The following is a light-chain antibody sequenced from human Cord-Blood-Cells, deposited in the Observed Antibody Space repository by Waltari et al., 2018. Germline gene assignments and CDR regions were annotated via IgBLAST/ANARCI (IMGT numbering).Light chain of an antibody. CDR1: QSVLYSSNNKSC. J-gene: IGKJ2*01. V-gene: IGKV4-1*01. CDR2: CAS. Sequence: DIVMTQSPDSLAVSLGEGATINCKSSQSVLYSSNNKSCLAWYQQKPGQPPKLLIYCASTRESGVPDRFSGSGSGTDFTLTISSLQAEDVAVYYCQQYYSTPYTFGQGTKLEIK. CDR3: QQYYSTPYT.